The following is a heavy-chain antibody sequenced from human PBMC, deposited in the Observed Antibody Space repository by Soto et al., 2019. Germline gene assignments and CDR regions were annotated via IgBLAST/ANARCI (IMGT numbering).Heavy chain of an antibody. D-gene: IGHD3-10*01. J-gene: IGHJ1*01. CDR1: GYNFISHA. CDR2: INGGSGNT. V-gene: IGHV1-3*01. CDR3: ARSKGAIGSGSYYAFGDFHH. Sequence: QVHLVQSGAEVKKPGASVKVFCKTSGYNFISHAMHWVRQDPGQGLEWMGWINGGSGNTKYSQKFQDRVTITSDTSASTVYLELSGLILEDTAVYYCARSKGAIGSGSYYAFGDFHHWGQGTLVIVSS.